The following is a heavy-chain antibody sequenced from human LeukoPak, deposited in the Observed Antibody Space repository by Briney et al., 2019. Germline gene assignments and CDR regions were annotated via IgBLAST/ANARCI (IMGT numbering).Heavy chain of an antibody. V-gene: IGHV3-48*01. CDR3: ARGDCSGGSCYLSLTTIDY. J-gene: IGHJ4*02. D-gene: IGHD2-15*01. CDR2: ISTSSNTI. Sequence: PGGSLRLSCAASGFTFSRYSMNWVGQARGKGGEGVSYISTSSNTIYYADSVKGRFTISRDNAKNSLYLQMNSLRAEDTAVYYCARGDCSGGSCYLSLTTIDYWGQGTLVTVSS. CDR1: GFTFSRYS.